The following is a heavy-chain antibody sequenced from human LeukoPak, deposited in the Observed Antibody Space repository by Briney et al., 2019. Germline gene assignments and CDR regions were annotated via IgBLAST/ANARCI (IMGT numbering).Heavy chain of an antibody. J-gene: IGHJ4*02. CDR3: ARGGDYRFDY. Sequence: PSQTLSLTCAVSGGSISSGGYSWSWIRQPPGKGLEWIGYIYHSGSTYYNPSLKSRVTLSVDKSKNQLSLRLTSVTAADTAVYHCARGGDYRFDYWGQGTLVTVSS. CDR2: IYHSGST. D-gene: IGHD4-17*01. CDR1: GGSISSGGYS. V-gene: IGHV4-30-2*01.